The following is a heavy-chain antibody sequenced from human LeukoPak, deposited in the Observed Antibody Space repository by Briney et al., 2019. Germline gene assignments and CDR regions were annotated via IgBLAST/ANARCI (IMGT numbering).Heavy chain of an antibody. J-gene: IGHJ6*03. CDR2: IYYSGST. V-gene: IGHV4-39*01. Sequence: PSETLSLTCTVSGGSISSSSYYWGWTRQPPGKGLEWIGSIYYSGSTYYNPSLKSRVTISVDTSKNQFSLKLSSVTAADTAVYYCARHAVGIAARRGGVYYYYYMDVWGKGTTVTVSS. D-gene: IGHD6-6*01. CDR1: GGSISSSSYY. CDR3: ARHAVGIAARRGGVYYYYYMDV.